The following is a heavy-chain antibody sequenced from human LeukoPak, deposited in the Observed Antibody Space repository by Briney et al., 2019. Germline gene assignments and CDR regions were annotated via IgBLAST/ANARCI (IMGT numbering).Heavy chain of an antibody. V-gene: IGHV1-3*01. CDR2: IKAGNGNT. Sequence: GASVPASGKASGYTFISYAMHWVRQAPGQRLEGMGWIKAGNGNTKYSQKFQGRVTITRDTSASTAYMELSSLRSEDTAVYYCAIGSADILTGNAFDIWGQGTMVTVSS. D-gene: IGHD3-9*01. CDR3: AIGSADILTGNAFDI. J-gene: IGHJ3*02. CDR1: GYTFISYA.